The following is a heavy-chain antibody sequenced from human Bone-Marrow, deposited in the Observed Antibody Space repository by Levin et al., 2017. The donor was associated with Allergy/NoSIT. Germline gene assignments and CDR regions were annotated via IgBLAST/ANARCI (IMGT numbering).Heavy chain of an antibody. J-gene: IGHJ6*04. CDR2: LSSLFLP. CDR3: ARDNGLAPAGSCLDV. V-gene: IGHV4-30-4*01. D-gene: IGHD6-13*01. CDR1: GGSISSDDHY. Sequence: SPTLSLTCTVSGGSISSDDHYWSWIRQPPGKGLDFLSSLSSLFLPSSPPSLKSRVTISIDTSKNQFSLKLSSVTAADTAVYYCARDNGLAPAGSCLDVWGKGTTVTVSS.